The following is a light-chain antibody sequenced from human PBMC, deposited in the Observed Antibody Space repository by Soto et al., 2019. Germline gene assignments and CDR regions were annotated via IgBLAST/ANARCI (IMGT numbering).Light chain of an antibody. J-gene: IGKJ5*01. CDR1: QSISSW. CDR3: QHYDHLPIT. V-gene: IGKV1-5*01. Sequence: DIQMTQSPSTLSASVGDRVTITCRASQSISSWLAWYQQKPGKAPKLLIYDASSLESGVPSRFSGSGSGTEFTLTISSLQPDDVATYYCQHYDHLPITFGQRTRLEI. CDR2: DAS.